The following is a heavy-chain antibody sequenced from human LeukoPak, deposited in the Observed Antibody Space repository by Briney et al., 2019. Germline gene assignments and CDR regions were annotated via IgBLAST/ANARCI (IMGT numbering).Heavy chain of an antibody. V-gene: IGHV1-69*13. J-gene: IGHJ6*04. CDR1: GYTFTSYA. Sequence: ASVKVSCKASGYTFTSYAISWVRQAPGQGLEWMGGIIPIFGTANYAQKFQGRVTITADESTSTAYMELSSLRSEDTAVYYCARDHTAMVKDYYYGMDVWGKGTTVTVSS. CDR3: ARDHTAMVKDYYYGMDV. D-gene: IGHD5-18*01. CDR2: IIPIFGTA.